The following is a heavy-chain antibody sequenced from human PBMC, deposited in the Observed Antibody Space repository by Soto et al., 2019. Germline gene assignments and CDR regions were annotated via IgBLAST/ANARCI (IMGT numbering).Heavy chain of an antibody. D-gene: IGHD3-3*01. CDR2: IFSTDEK. V-gene: IGHV2-26*01. Sequence: QVTLKESGPVLVKPTETLTLTCTVSGFPLSDTKMGVSWIRQPPGQAPEWLAHIFSTDEKSYSSSLKTRLTISKDTSKSQVVLTMTNLAPVDTGTYSCVRIHFLFTIFGAYFDHWGQGAFVTVSS. CDR3: VRIHFLFTIFGAYFDH. CDR1: GFPLSDTKMG. J-gene: IGHJ4*02.